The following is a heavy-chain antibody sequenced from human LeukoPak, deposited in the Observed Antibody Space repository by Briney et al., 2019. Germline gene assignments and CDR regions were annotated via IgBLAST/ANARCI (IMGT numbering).Heavy chain of an antibody. CDR3: ARRITIFGVAPPGSWFDP. J-gene: IGHJ5*02. CDR1: VGPISSRSYS. V-gene: IGHV4-61*05. CDR2: SYYSGNT. Sequence: SETLSLTCTVSVGPISSRSYSWGWIRQPRGEGMEWLWYSYYSGNTNYNPSLKSRVTISVDTSKNQFSLKLSSVTAADTAVYYCARRITIFGVAPPGSWFDPWGQGTLVTVSS. D-gene: IGHD3-3*01.